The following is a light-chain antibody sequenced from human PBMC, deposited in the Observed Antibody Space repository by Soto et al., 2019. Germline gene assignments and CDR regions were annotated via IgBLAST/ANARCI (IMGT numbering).Light chain of an antibody. CDR3: QQYGSVPLT. V-gene: IGKV3-20*01. J-gene: IGKJ4*01. CDR1: QSVSTSY. Sequence: ETVLTQSPGTLSLSPGERATLSCRASQSVSTSYLAWYQQKPGQARRLLIYGASSRATGIPDRFSGSGSGADFTLTISRLEPEDFAVYYCQQYGSVPLTFGGGTKVEIK. CDR2: GAS.